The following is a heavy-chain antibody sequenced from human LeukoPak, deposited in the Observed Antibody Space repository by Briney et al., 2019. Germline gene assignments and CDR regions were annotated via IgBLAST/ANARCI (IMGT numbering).Heavy chain of an antibody. Sequence: SVKVSCKASGGTFSSYAISWVRQAPGQGLEWMGGIIPIFGTANYAQKFQGRVTITTDESTSTAYVELSSLRSEDTAVYYCATWPLRFLEYDYFDYWGQGTLVTVSS. J-gene: IGHJ4*02. D-gene: IGHD3-3*01. CDR2: IIPIFGTA. CDR1: GGTFSSYA. V-gene: IGHV1-69*05. CDR3: ATWPLRFLEYDYFDY.